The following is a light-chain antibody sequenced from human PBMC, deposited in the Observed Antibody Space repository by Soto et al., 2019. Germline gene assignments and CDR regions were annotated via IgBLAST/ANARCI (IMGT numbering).Light chain of an antibody. CDR1: SYNIGAGYD. V-gene: IGLV1-40*01. CDR3: QSYDSSLSGYV. J-gene: IGLJ7*01. CDR2: GNS. Sequence: QAVVTQPPSVSGAPGQRVTISCTGSSYNIGAGYDVHWYQQLPGTAPKLLTYGNSNRPSGVPDRFSGSKSGTSASLAITGLQAEDEADYYCQSYDSSLSGYVFGTGTQLTVL.